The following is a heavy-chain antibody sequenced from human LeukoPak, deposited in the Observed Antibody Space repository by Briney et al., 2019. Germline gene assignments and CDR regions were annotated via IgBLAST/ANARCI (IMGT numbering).Heavy chain of an antibody. Sequence: GGSLRLSCAASGFTFSSYGMHWVRQAPGKGLEWVAVIWYDGSNKYYADSVKGRLTISRDNAKNTLYLQMNSLRAEDTAVYYCARDPAMVRGVIGAFDIWGQGTMVTVSS. J-gene: IGHJ3*02. CDR1: GFTFSSYG. CDR2: IWYDGSNK. CDR3: ARDPAMVRGVIGAFDI. V-gene: IGHV3-33*01. D-gene: IGHD3-10*01.